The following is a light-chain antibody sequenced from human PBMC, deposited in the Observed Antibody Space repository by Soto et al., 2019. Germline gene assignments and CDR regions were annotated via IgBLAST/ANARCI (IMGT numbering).Light chain of an antibody. CDR1: SSDIGGYYY. J-gene: IGLJ1*01. Sequence: QSALTQRRSVSGSPGQSVTISCTGTSSDIGGYYYVSWYQQHPGKAPKLMIYDVTKRPSGVPDRFSASKSGITASLTISGLQAEDEADYYCFSYEGTYTSYVFGTGTKVTVL. CDR2: DVT. V-gene: IGLV2-11*01. CDR3: FSYEGTYTSYV.